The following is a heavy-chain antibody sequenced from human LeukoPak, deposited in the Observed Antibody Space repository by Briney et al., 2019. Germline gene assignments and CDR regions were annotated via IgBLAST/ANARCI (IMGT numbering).Heavy chain of an antibody. V-gene: IGHV3-23*01. CDR3: AKDLELYYDYVWGSLSPSFDY. D-gene: IGHD3-16*01. J-gene: IGHJ4*02. CDR1: GFSLSSYA. Sequence: GGCLRLSSADSGFSLSSYAMRWVRQAPRKGLEWVSAICGSGGSTYYADPVKGRYTISRDNSKNTLYLQMNSLRAEDTAVYYCAKDLELYYDYVWGSLSPSFDYWGQGTLVTVSS. CDR2: ICGSGGST.